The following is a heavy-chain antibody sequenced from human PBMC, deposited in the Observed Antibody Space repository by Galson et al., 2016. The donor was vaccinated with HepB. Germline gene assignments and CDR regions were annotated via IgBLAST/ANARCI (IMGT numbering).Heavy chain of an antibody. V-gene: IGHV3-7*01. CDR3: VRSFGRGAFDY. J-gene: IGHJ4*02. CDR1: GFTFKEYW. CDR2: INEGGSVK. Sequence: SLRLSCAASGFTFKEYWMSWVRQAPGKGLQWVANINEGGSVKYYVDSVRGRFTISRDNAETSVFLQLDSLTSDDTALYFCVRSFGRGAFDYWGQGTLLTVSS. D-gene: IGHD3-10*01.